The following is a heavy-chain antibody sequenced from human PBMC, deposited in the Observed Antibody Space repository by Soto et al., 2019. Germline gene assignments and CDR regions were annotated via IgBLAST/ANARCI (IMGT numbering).Heavy chain of an antibody. Sequence: SETLSLTSDVYGWSFPVYYWPGIRQPPGSGPAWIGEINHSGSTNYNPSLKSRVTISVDTSKNQFSLKLTSVTAADTAVYYCARGERYYYDTSGYFGFDYWGQGTLVTVSS. CDR1: GWSFPVYY. CDR3: ARGERYYYDTSGYFGFDY. CDR2: INHSGST. D-gene: IGHD3-22*01. J-gene: IGHJ4*02. V-gene: IGHV4-34*01.